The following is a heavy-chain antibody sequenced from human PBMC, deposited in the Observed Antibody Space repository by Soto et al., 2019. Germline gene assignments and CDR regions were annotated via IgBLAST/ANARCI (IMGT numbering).Heavy chain of an antibody. J-gene: IGHJ4*02. CDR3: VRDSGNGCKDY. CDR1: GGSFSGYY. V-gene: IGHV4-34*01. D-gene: IGHD6-19*01. CDR2: IYYSGST. Sequence: SETLSLTCAVYGGSFSGYYWSWIRQPPGKGLEWIGYIYYSGSTNYNPSLKSRVTMSVDKPKNQFSLKLSSVTAADTAVYYCVRDSGNGCKDYWGQGTLVTVSS.